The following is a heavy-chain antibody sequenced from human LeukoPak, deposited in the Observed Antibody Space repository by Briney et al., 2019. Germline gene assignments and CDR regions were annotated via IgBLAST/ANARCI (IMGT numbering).Heavy chain of an antibody. J-gene: IGHJ4*02. CDR2: ISSSGSTI. V-gene: IGHV3-11*01. CDR3: ARERYYDSSGLLGY. CDR1: GFTFSDYY. D-gene: IGHD3-22*01. Sequence: GGSLRLSYAASGFTFSDYYMSWIRQAPGKGLEWVSYISSSGSTIYYADSVKGRFTISRDNAKNSLYLQMNSLRAEDTAAYYCARERYYDSSGLLGYWGQGTLVTVSS.